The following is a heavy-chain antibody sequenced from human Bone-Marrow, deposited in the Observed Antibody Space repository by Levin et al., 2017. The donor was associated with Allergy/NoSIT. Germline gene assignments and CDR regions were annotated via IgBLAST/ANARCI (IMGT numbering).Heavy chain of an antibody. J-gene: IGHJ5*02. CDR2: TEYSGDT. V-gene: IGHV4-39*07. CDR1: GDSVSNPDYY. Sequence: SETLSLTCTVSGDSVSNPDYYWAWIRQSPGKGLEWIGSTEYSGDTYYNPSLKSRATMSVDTSKNQVSLILSSVTTADTAVYYCARGTPYSRESRLSWFDPWGQGTLVTVSS. CDR3: ARGTPYSRESRLSWFDP. D-gene: IGHD3-10*01.